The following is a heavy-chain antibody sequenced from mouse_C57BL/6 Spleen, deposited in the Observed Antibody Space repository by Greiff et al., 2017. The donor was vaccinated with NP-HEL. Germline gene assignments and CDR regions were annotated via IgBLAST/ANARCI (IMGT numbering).Heavy chain of an antibody. CDR3: ARENYGKGAMDY. V-gene: IGHV1-76*01. D-gene: IGHD1-1*01. CDR2: IYPGSGNT. CDR1: GYTFTDYY. J-gene: IGHJ4*01. Sequence: VQLQQSGAELVRPGASVKLSCKASGYTFTDYYINWVKQRPGQGLEWIARIYPGSGNTYYNEKFKGKATLTAEKSSSTAYMQLSSLTSEDSAVYFCARENYGKGAMDYWGQGTSVTVSS.